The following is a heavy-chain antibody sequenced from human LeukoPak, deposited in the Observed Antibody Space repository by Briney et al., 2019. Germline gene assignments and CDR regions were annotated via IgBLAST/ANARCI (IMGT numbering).Heavy chain of an antibody. Sequence: SETLSLTCTVSGGSISSYYWSWIRQPAGKGLEWIGRIYTSGTTSYNPSPKSRVTMSVDTSKNQFSLKLSSVTAADTAVYYCARDDILTGYYYGNWFDPWGQGTLVTVSS. J-gene: IGHJ5*02. CDR1: GGSISSYY. D-gene: IGHD3-9*01. CDR3: ARDDILTGYYYGNWFDP. CDR2: IYTSGTT. V-gene: IGHV4-4*07.